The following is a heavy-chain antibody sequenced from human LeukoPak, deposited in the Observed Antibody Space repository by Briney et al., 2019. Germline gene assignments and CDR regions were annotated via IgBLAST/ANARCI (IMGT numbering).Heavy chain of an antibody. V-gene: IGHV1-24*01. CDR3: AIGGWGYCSSTSCSDY. Sequence: ASVKVSCKVSGYTLTELSMHWVRQAPGKGLEWMGGFDPEDGETIYAQKFQGRVTMTEDTSTDTAYMELSSLRSEDTAVYYCAIGGWGYCSSTSCSDYWGQGTLVTVSS. CDR2: FDPEDGET. J-gene: IGHJ4*02. D-gene: IGHD2-2*01. CDR1: GYTLTELS.